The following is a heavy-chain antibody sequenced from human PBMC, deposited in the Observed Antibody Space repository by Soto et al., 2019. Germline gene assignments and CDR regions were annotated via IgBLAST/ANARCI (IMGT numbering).Heavy chain of an antibody. D-gene: IGHD3-16*01. V-gene: IGHV1-2*04. CDR3: ARDIMITFGGGAFDI. Sequence: SSVKVSCKASGYTFTGYYMHWVRQAPVQGLEWMGWINPNSGGTNYAQKFQGWVTMTRDTSISTAYMELSRLRSDDTAVYYCARDIMITFGGGAFDIWGQGTMVTVSS. CDR2: INPNSGGT. J-gene: IGHJ3*02. CDR1: GYTFTGYY.